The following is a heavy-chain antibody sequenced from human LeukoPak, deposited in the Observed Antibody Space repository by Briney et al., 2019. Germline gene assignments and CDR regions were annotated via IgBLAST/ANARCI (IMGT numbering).Heavy chain of an antibody. CDR1: GGSFSGYY. CDR3: ARYTAMVAFHAHGFDI. CDR2: INHSGST. Sequence: SETLSLTCAVYGGSFSGYYWSWIRQPPGKGLEWIGEINHSGSTNYNPSLKSRVTISVDTSKNQFSLRLRSVTAADTAVYYCARYTAMVAFHAHGFDIWGQWTMVTVSS. V-gene: IGHV4-34*01. J-gene: IGHJ3*02. D-gene: IGHD5-18*01.